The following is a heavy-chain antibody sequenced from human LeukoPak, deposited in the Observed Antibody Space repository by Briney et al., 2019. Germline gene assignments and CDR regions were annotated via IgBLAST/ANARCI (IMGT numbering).Heavy chain of an antibody. D-gene: IGHD1-26*01. Sequence: ASVKVSCKASGYTFTSYYMHWVRQAPGQGLEWMGIINPSGGSTSYAQKFQGRVTMTRDTSTSTVYMELSSLRSEDTAVYYCATIVGALGGASDIWGQGTMVTVSS. J-gene: IGHJ3*02. CDR1: GYTFTSYY. CDR3: ATIVGALGGASDI. V-gene: IGHV1-46*01. CDR2: INPSGGST.